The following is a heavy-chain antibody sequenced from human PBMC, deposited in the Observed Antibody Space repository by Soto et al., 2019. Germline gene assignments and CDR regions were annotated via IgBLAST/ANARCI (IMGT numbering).Heavy chain of an antibody. J-gene: IGHJ4*02. V-gene: IGHV4-59*08. D-gene: IGHD3-22*01. Sequence: SETLSLTCTVSGGSLSNYYWSWTRQPPGKGLEWIGYIYYAGTTTYNPSLKSRVTISLDRSKNQFSLKLDSVTAADTAVYYCTRLGGYYQALDSWGQGTLVTVSS. CDR2: IYYAGTT. CDR3: TRLGGYYQALDS. CDR1: GGSLSNYY.